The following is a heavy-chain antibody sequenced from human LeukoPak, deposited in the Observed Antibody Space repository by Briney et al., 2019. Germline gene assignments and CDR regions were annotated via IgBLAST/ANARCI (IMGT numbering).Heavy chain of an antibody. D-gene: IGHD3-22*01. Sequence: LRLSCAASGFTFSSYAMSWVRQHPGKGLEWIGYIYYSGSTYYNPSLKSRVTISVDTSKNQFSLKLSSVTAADTAVYYCARDYYDSSGYLNFDYWGQGTLVTVSS. J-gene: IGHJ4*02. CDR1: GFTFSSYA. CDR2: IYYSGST. CDR3: ARDYYDSSGYLNFDY. V-gene: IGHV4-31*02.